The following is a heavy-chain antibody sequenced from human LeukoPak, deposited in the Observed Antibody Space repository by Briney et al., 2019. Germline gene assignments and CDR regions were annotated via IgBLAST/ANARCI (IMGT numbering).Heavy chain of an antibody. V-gene: IGHV3-53*01. Sequence: GGSLRLSCAVSGFSVSSNYVSWVRQAPGKGLEWVSALYSGGTTYYADSVKGRFTTSRDNSKGTLYLQMNSLRVEDTAVYYCAKDLRGYNYGSFDYWGQGTLVTVSS. J-gene: IGHJ4*02. D-gene: IGHD5-18*01. CDR2: LYSGGTT. CDR1: GFSVSSNY. CDR3: AKDLRGYNYGSFDY.